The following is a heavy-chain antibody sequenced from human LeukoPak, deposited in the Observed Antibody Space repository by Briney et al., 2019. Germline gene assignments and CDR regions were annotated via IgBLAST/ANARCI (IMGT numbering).Heavy chain of an antibody. CDR2: IGTAGDT. CDR3: ASSLPGSYYGMDV. D-gene: IGHD1-26*01. J-gene: IGHJ6*02. V-gene: IGHV3-13*01. Sequence: GGSLRLSCAASGFTFSSYDMHWVRHATGKGLEWVSAIGTAGDTYYPGSVKGRFTISRENAKNSLYLQMNSLRAGDTAVYYCASSLPGSYYGMDVWGQGTTVTVSS. CDR1: GFTFSSYD.